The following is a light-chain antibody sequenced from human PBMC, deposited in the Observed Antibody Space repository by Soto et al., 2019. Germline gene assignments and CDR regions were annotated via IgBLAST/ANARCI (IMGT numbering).Light chain of an antibody. CDR3: SSYTGGRTYWI. J-gene: IGLJ2*01. V-gene: IGLV2-14*01. CDR1: SNDIGVYDF. CDR2: EVN. Sequence: QSVLTQPPSASGSPGQSVTISCTGTSNDIGVYDFVSWYQQHPGKAPKLIIFEVNNRPSGVSNRFSGSKSGNTASLTISGLQLEDEADYHCSSYTGGRTYWIFGGGTKLTVL.